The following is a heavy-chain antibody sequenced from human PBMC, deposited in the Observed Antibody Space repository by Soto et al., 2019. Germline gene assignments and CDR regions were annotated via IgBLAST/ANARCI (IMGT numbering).Heavy chain of an antibody. CDR1: GGSISPYD. D-gene: IGHD6-13*01. J-gene: IGHJ6*03. CDR2: VYYSGNT. CDR3: ARKGAAASYAHYYMDV. Sequence: SETLSLTCTVSGGSISPYDLSWIRQPPGKGLEWIGYVYYSGNTNYNPSLESRVTISVDTSRNRFSLNLTSATAADTAVYYCARKGAAASYAHYYMDVWGRGTAVTVSS. V-gene: IGHV4-59*01.